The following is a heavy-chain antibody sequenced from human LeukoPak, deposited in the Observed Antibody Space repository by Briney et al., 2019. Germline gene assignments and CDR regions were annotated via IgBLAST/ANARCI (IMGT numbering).Heavy chain of an antibody. J-gene: IGHJ4*02. CDR2: IYHSGNT. Sequence: SETLSLTCGVSGSSISSGNYWGWIRQPPGQGLEWIGTIYHSGNTYYNPSLKSRVTLSVDTSKNQFSLNLNSVTAADTAVYFCARGGFCSGPTCDSLWFWGPGSLVTVSS. CDR1: GSSISSGNY. CDR3: ARGGFCSGPTCDSLWF. V-gene: IGHV4-38-2*01. D-gene: IGHD2-15*01.